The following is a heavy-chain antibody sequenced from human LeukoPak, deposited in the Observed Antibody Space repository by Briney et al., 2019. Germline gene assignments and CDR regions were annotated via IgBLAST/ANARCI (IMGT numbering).Heavy chain of an antibody. CDR1: GFTVSSNY. J-gene: IGHJ4*02. V-gene: IGHV3-66*01. Sequence: GGSLRLSCAASGFTVSSNYMSWVRQAPGKGLEWVSVIYSGGSTYYAGSVKGRFTISRDNSKNTLYLQMNSLRAEDTAVYYCARVGTYSSGWYRYFDYWGQGTLVTVSS. D-gene: IGHD6-19*01. CDR2: IYSGGST. CDR3: ARVGTYSSGWYRYFDY.